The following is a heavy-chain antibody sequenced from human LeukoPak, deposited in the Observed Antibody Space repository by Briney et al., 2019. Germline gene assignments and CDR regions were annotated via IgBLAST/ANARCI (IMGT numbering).Heavy chain of an antibody. CDR3: ARGEVVGATTCSYGMDV. CDR1: GFTFSSYA. V-gene: IGHV3-30-3*01. CDR2: ISYDGSNK. D-gene: IGHD1-26*01. J-gene: IGHJ6*02. Sequence: GRSPRLSCAASGFTFSSYAMHWVRQAPGKGLEWVAVISYDGSNKYYADSVKGRFTISRDNSKNTLYLQMNSLRAEDTAVYYCARGEVVGATTCSYGMDVWGQGTTVTVSS.